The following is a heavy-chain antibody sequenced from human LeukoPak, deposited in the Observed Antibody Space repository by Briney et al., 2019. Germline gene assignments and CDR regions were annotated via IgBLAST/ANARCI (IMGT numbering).Heavy chain of an antibody. CDR1: GVTFSSYA. V-gene: IGHV3-48*03. CDR3: AELGITMIGGV. D-gene: IGHD3-10*02. J-gene: IGHJ6*04. CDR2: ISSSGSTI. Sequence: GGSLRLSCAASGVTFSSYAMNWVRQAPGKGPEWVSYISSSGSTIYYADSVKGRFTISRDNAKNSLYLQMNSLRAEDTAVYYCAELGITMIGGVWGKGTTVTISS.